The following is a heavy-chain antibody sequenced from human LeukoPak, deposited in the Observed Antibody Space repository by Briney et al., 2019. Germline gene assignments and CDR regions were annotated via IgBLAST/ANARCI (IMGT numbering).Heavy chain of an antibody. CDR2: IKSKTDGGTT. V-gene: IGHV3-15*07. D-gene: IGHD3-22*01. J-gene: IGHJ4*02. CDR3: TTEYPEKYYYDSSGYYYFDY. CDR1: GFTFSNAW. Sequence: GGSLRLSCAASGFTFSNAWMNWVRQAPGKGLEWVGRIKSKTDGGTTDYAAPVKGRFTISRDDSKNTLYLQMNSLKTEDTAVYYCTTEYPEKYYYDSSGYYYFDYWGQGTLVNVSS.